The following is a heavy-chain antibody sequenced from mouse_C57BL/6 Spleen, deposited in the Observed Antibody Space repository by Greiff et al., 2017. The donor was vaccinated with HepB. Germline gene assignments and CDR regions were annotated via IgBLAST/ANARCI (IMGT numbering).Heavy chain of an antibody. D-gene: IGHD1-1*01. CDR3: ARSTTVVATQYYFDY. Sequence: ESGPGILQPSQTLSLTCSFSGFSLSTFGMGVGWIRQPSGKGLEWLAHIWWDDDKYYNPALKSRLTISKDTSKNQVFLKIANVDTADTATYYCARSTTVVATQYYFDYWGQGTTLTVSS. J-gene: IGHJ2*01. V-gene: IGHV8-8*01. CDR1: GFSLSTFGMG. CDR2: IWWDDDK.